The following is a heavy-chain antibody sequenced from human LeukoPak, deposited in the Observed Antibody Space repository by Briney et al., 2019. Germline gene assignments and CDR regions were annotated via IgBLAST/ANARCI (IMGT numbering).Heavy chain of an antibody. J-gene: IGHJ4*02. V-gene: IGHV1-2*02. CDR1: GYTFTGYY. D-gene: IGHD4-11*01. CDR3: ARDAIVRDYSNSDY. CDR2: INPNSGGT. Sequence: ASVKVSCKVSGYTFTGYYIHWVRQAPGQGLEWMGWINPNSGGTNYAQKFQGRVTMTRDTSISTAYMELSRLTSDDTAVYYCARDAIVRDYSNSDYWGQGTLVTVSS.